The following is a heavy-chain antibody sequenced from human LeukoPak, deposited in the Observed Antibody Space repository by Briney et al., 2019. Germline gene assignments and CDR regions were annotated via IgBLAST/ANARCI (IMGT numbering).Heavy chain of an antibody. V-gene: IGHV4-59*01. CDR2: IYYSGST. CDR3: ARWSFQVVVGPGC. CDR1: GGSISSYY. Sequence: SETLSLTCTVSGGSISSYYRSWIRQPPGKGLEWIGNIYYSGSTNYNPSLKSRVTISVDTSKNQFSLRVSSVTAADTAVYYCARWSFQVVVGPGCWGQGTLVTVSA. D-gene: IGHD3-22*01. J-gene: IGHJ4*02.